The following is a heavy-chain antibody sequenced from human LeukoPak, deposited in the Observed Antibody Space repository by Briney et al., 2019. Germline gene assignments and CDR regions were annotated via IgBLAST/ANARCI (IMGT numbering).Heavy chain of an antibody. Sequence: GGSLRLSCAASGFTFSSYAMSWVRQAPGKGLEWVSAISGSGGGTYYADSVKSRFTISRDNSKNTLYLQMNSLRAEDTAVYYCAKDNRLVVVPAAIWDYYYYYGMDVWGQGTTVTVSS. CDR1: GFTFSSYA. V-gene: IGHV3-23*01. CDR3: AKDNRLVVVPAAIWDYYYYYGMDV. CDR2: ISGSGGGT. J-gene: IGHJ6*02. D-gene: IGHD2-2*02.